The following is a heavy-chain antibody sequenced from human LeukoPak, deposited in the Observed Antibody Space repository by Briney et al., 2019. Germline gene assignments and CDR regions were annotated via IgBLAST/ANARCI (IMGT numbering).Heavy chain of an antibody. CDR1: GYSFTSYW. CDR3: ATRTDDSSGYSYGMDV. D-gene: IGHD3-22*01. CDR2: IYPGDSDT. J-gene: IGHJ6*02. Sequence: GESLKISCKGSGYSFTSYWIGWVRQMPGKGLEWMGIIYPGDSDTRYSPSFQGQVTISADKSISTAYLQWGSLKASDTAMYYCATRTDDSSGYSYGMDVWGQGTTVTVSS. V-gene: IGHV5-51*01.